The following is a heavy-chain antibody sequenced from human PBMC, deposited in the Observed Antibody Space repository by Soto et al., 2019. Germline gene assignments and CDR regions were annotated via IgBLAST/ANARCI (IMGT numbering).Heavy chain of an antibody. D-gene: IGHD3-10*01. J-gene: IGHJ6*02. CDR2: IYYSGST. Sequence: PSETLSLTCTVSGGSISSYYWGWIRQPPGKGLEWIGYIYYSGSTNYNPSLKSRVTISVDTSKNQFSLKLSSVTAADTAVYYCARTLVPLYYYGMDVWGQGTTVTVSS. CDR3: ARTLVPLYYYGMDV. V-gene: IGHV4-59*01. CDR1: GGSISSYY.